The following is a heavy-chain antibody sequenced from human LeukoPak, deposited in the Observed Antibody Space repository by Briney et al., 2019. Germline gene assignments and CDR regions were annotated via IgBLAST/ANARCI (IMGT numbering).Heavy chain of an antibody. CDR1: GFTFSNYA. CDR2: LSDNGGSP. Sequence: PGRSLRLSCAASGFTFSNYAMSWVRQAPGKGLEWVSSLSDNGGSPYYADSVKGRFTISRDNSKNTLYLHMNSLRVEDTAVYYCAKDPETYSSRWFDSWGQGTLVTVSS. V-gene: IGHV3-23*01. CDR3: AKDPETYSSRWFDS. J-gene: IGHJ5*01. D-gene: IGHD2-21*01.